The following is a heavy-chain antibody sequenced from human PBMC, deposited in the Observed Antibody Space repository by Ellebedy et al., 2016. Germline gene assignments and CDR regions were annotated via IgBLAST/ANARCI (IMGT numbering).Heavy chain of an antibody. V-gene: IGHV1-69*04. CDR3: ARGEVGADQYYYYGMDV. CDR2: IIPILGIA. Sequence: ASVKVSCKASGGTFSSYAISWVRQAPGQGLEWMGRIIPILGIANYAQKFQGRVTITADKSTSTAYMELSSLRSEDTAVYYCARGEVGADQYYYYGMDVWGQGTTVTVSS. J-gene: IGHJ6*02. D-gene: IGHD1-26*01. CDR1: GGTFSSYA.